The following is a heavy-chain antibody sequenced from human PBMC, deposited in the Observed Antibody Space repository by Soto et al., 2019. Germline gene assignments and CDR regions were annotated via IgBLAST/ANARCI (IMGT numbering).Heavy chain of an antibody. V-gene: IGHV4-59*01. CDR2: IYYSGST. CDR3: ARALSITIFGVVRGAWFDP. J-gene: IGHJ5*02. Sequence: SETLSLTCTVSGGSISSYYWSWIRQPPGKGLEWIGYIYYSGSTNYNPSLKSRVTISVDTSKSQFSLKLSSVTAADTAVYYCARALSITIFGVVRGAWFDPWGQGTLVTVSS. D-gene: IGHD3-3*01. CDR1: GGSISSYY.